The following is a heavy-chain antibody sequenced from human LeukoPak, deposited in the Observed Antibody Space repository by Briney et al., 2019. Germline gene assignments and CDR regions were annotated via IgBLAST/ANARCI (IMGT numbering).Heavy chain of an antibody. Sequence: ASETVACMLSGYTLTELSKQWERQPPGKGLEWRGGFVTVVGETIYAQKFQGRVTMTEDSSTDTAYMELSSVRSEETAVYYCATDFPPEGRGVTNFDYWGQGTLVTVSS. J-gene: IGHJ4*02. CDR3: ATDFPPEGRGVTNFDY. CDR2: FVTVVGET. D-gene: IGHD3-10*01. CDR1: GYTLTELS. V-gene: IGHV1-24*01.